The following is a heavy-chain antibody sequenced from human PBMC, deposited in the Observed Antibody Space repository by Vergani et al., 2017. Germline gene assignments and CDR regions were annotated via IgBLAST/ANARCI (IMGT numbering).Heavy chain of an antibody. CDR2: IDPSDSYT. J-gene: IGHJ4*02. V-gene: IGHV5-10-1*03. CDR3: ARHRLGYCSGGSCYSLDY. Sequence: EVQLVQSGAEVKKPGESLRISCKGSGYSFTSYWISWVRQMPGKGLEWMGRIDPSDSYTNYSPSFQGHVTISADKSISTAYLQWSSLKASDTAMYYCARHRLGYCSGGSCYSLDYWGQGTLLTVSS. D-gene: IGHD2-15*01. CDR1: GYSFTSYW.